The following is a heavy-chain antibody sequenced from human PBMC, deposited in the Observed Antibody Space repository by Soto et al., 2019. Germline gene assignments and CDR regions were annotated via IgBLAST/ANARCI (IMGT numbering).Heavy chain of an antibody. D-gene: IGHD3-10*01. J-gene: IGHJ6*02. V-gene: IGHV1-18*01. CDR3: AREGRYYGSGSYYPSYYYGMDV. CDR2: ISAYNGNT. CDR1: GYTFTSYG. Sequence: QVQLVQSGAEVKKPGASVKVSCKASGYTFTSYGISWVRQAPGQGLEWMGWISAYNGNTNYAQKLQGRVTMTTDTSTSTAYMELRSLRSDDTAVYYCAREGRYYGSGSYYPSYYYGMDVWGQGTTVTVSS.